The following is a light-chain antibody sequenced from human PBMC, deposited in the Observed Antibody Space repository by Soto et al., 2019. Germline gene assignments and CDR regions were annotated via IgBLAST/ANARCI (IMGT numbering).Light chain of an antibody. J-gene: IGKJ4*02. CDR2: KAS. Sequence: DIQMPQSPSTLSASVGDRVTSTCRASQSISSWLAWYQQKPGKAPKLLIYKASSLESGVPSRFSGSGSGTEFTLTISSLQPDDFATYYCQQYYSYPFTFGGGTKVDIK. CDR3: QQYYSYPFT. V-gene: IGKV1-5*03. CDR1: QSISSW.